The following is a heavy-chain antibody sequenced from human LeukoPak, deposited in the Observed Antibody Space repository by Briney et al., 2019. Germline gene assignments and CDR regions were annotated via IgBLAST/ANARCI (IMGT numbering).Heavy chain of an antibody. J-gene: IGHJ4*02. D-gene: IGHD3-10*01. V-gene: IGHV4-39*01. CDR1: GGSISSSSYY. CDR3: ARRGYGSEPRKRVLHFDY. Sequence: PSETLSLTCTVSGGSISSSSYYWGWIRQPPGKGLEWIGSIYYSGSTYYNPSLKSRVTISVDTSKNQFSLKLSSVTAADTAVYYCARRGYGSEPRKRVLHFDYWGQGTLVTVSS. CDR2: IYYSGST.